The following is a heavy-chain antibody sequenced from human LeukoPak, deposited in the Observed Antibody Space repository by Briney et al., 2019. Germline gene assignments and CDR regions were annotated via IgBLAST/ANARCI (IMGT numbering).Heavy chain of an antibody. D-gene: IGHD7-27*01. Sequence: SETLSLTCSVSGDSISTHNWNWIRQSPGKGLELIGYIYSSGNTKYSPSLKSRVTISVDTSKNQFSLKLSSVTAADTAVYYCARSGAKAVVLGWFDPWGQGTLVIVSS. CDR1: GDSISTHN. J-gene: IGHJ5*02. CDR2: IYSSGNT. CDR3: ARSGAKAVVLGWFDP. V-gene: IGHV4-59*11.